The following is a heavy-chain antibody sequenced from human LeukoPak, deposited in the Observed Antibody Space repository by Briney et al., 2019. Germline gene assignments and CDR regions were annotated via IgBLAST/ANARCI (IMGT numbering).Heavy chain of an antibody. J-gene: IGHJ5*02. D-gene: IGHD3-9*01. V-gene: IGHV3-74*01. CDR1: GFTFSDYN. Sequence: PGGSLRLSCAASGFTFSDYNMHWVRQAPGKGLVWVSRINSDGSSTSYADSVKGRFTISRDNAKNTLYLQMNSLRAEDTAVYYCASAKTEGVLRYFDWPGWFDPWGQGTLVTVSS. CDR3: ASAKTEGVLRYFDWPGWFDP. CDR2: INSDGSST.